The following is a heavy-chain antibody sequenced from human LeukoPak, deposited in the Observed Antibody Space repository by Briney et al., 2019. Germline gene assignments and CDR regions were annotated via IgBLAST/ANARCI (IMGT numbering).Heavy chain of an antibody. CDR3: AKAGTTGIHHWFDP. D-gene: IGHD1-1*01. J-gene: IGHJ5*02. CDR2: IYHSGGS. Sequence: PSETLSLTCVVSGYSISNDYYWGWIRQPPGKGLEWIGNIYHSGGSYYNPSLKSRVTILVDTSKNQFSLKLSSVTAADTAVYYCAKAGTTGIHHWFDPWGQGDLVTVSS. V-gene: IGHV4-38-2*01. CDR1: GYSISNDYY.